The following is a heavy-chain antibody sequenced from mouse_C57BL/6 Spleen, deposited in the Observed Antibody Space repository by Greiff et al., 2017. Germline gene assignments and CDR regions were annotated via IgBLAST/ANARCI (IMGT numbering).Heavy chain of an antibody. J-gene: IGHJ2*01. Sequence: VQLQQSGAELMKPGASVKLSCKATGYTFTGYWIEWVKQRPGHGLEWIGEILPGSGSTNYNEKFKGKATLTADTSSNTAYMQLSSLTTEDSAIYYCARAFITTVVATDYWGQGTTLTVSS. CDR3: ARAFITTVVATDY. V-gene: IGHV1-9*01. CDR1: GYTFTGYW. D-gene: IGHD1-1*01. CDR2: ILPGSGST.